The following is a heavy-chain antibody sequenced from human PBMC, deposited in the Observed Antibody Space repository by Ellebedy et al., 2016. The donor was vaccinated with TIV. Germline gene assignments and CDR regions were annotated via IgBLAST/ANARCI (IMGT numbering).Heavy chain of an antibody. V-gene: IGHV4-39*01. D-gene: IGHD2-15*01. CDR2: IYYSGRT. J-gene: IGHJ6*02. CDR3: VRFRSGIVVAPAHYGMDV. CDR1: GGSIDGSGYY. Sequence: SETLSLTXTVSGGSIDGSGYYWGWIRQPPGKGLEWIGSIYYSGRTHYNPSLKSRVTISVDTSKNQFSLRLSSVTAADTAVYYCVRFRSGIVVAPAHYGMDVWGQGTTVTVSS.